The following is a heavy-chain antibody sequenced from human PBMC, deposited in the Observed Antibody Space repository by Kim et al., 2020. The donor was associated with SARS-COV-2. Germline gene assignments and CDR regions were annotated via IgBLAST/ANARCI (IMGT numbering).Heavy chain of an antibody. Sequence: GGSLRLSCAASGFTFSSYWMSWVRQAPGKGLEWVANIKQDGSEKYYVDSVKGRFTISRDNAKNSLYLQMNSLRAEDTAVYYCATPLSYGILTGADPGPFDYWGQGTLVTVSS. CDR2: IKQDGSEK. V-gene: IGHV3-7*01. J-gene: IGHJ4*02. CDR3: ATPLSYGILTGADPGPFDY. CDR1: GFTFSSYW. D-gene: IGHD3-9*01.